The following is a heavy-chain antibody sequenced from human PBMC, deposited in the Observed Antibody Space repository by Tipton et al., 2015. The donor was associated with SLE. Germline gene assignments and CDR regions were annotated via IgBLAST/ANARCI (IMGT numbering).Heavy chain of an antibody. D-gene: IGHD3-16*01. J-gene: IGHJ4*02. CDR3: ARDLWGTQASDY. V-gene: IGHV4-59*12. CDR1: GASISSYY. CDR2: IDFRGRT. Sequence: TLSLTCSVSGASISSYYWSWIRQPPGKGLEWIGNIDFRGRTIYNPSLKSRVTISDDTSKNQFSLRLSSVTAADTAVYYCARDLWGTQASDYWGQGTLVTVSS.